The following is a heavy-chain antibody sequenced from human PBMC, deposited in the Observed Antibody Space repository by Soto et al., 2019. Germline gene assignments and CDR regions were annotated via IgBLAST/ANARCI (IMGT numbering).Heavy chain of an antibody. V-gene: IGHV4-30-4*01. CDR1: GGSISSGDYY. CDR3: ASGPYLSGGDYFWFDP. Sequence: PSETLSLTCTVYGGSISSGDYYWSWIRQPPGKGLEWIGYIYYSGSTYYNPPLKSRVTISVDTSKNQFSLKLSSVTAADTAVYYCASGPYLSGGDYFWFDPWGQGTLVTVSS. CDR2: IYYSGST. D-gene: IGHD4-17*01. J-gene: IGHJ5*02.